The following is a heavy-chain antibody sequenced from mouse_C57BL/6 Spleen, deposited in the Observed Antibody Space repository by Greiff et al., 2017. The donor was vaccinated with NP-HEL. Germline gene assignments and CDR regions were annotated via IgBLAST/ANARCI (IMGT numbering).Heavy chain of an antibody. CDR2: ISYSGST. J-gene: IGHJ3*01. Sequence: DVQLVESGPGMVKPSQSLSLTCTVTGYSITSGYDWHWIRHFPGNKLEWMGYISYSGSTNYNPSLKSRISITHDTSKNHFFLKLNSVTTEDTATYYCASSRWQSFFAYWGQGTLVTVSA. D-gene: IGHD1-3*01. V-gene: IGHV3-1*01. CDR1: GYSITSGYD. CDR3: ASSRWQSFFAY.